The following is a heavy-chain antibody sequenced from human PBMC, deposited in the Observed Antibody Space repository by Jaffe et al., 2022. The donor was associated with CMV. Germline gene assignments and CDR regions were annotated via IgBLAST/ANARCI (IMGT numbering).Heavy chain of an antibody. Sequence: EVQLLESGGGLVQPGGSLRLSCVASGFTFSSYAITWVRQAPGKGLEWVSTISITNGGTYYADSVKGRFTISRDNSKNTLFLHMDSLRAEDTAVYHCAKDYSDYGVPPSRNLEYWGQGTLVTVSA. J-gene: IGHJ4*02. CDR2: ISITNGGT. V-gene: IGHV3-23*01. D-gene: IGHD5-12*01. CDR3: AKDYSDYGVPPSRNLEY. CDR1: GFTFSSYA.